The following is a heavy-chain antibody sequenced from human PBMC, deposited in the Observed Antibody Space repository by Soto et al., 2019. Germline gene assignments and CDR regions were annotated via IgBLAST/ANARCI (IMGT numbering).Heavy chain of an antibody. V-gene: IGHV4-61*01. CDR3: AREEKQLSRYGGDFDY. CDR1: DGSVNTGNYY. CDR2: IYYIGTT. Sequence: QVQLQESGPGLVKPSETLSLTCSVSDGSVNTGNYYWSWIRQPPGKGLEWIGHIYYIGTTNYNPSLNSRVSITVDTSKNQFSLKLTSVTAADTAVYFCAREEKQLSRYGGDFDYWGQGILVTVSS. D-gene: IGHD3-16*01. J-gene: IGHJ4*02.